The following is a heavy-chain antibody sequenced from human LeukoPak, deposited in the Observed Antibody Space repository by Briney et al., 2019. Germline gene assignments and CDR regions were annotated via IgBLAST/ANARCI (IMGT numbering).Heavy chain of an antibody. J-gene: IGHJ4*02. V-gene: IGHV3-7*05. D-gene: IGHD2-15*01. CDR3: VRDYCSGVTCYPGY. Sequence: PGGSLRLSCAASGFTFSSYWMSWVRKAPGKGLEWMANIKQDGSEKYYVDSVKGRFTISRDNAKNSVYLQMNSLRAEDTAVYYCVRDYCSGVTCYPGYWGQGTLVTVSS. CDR1: GFTFSSYW. CDR2: IKQDGSEK.